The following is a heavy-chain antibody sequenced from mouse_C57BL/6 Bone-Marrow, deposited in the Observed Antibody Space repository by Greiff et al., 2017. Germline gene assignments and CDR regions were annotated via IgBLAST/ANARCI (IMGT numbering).Heavy chain of an antibody. J-gene: IGHJ3*01. V-gene: IGHV1-74*01. CDR1: GYTFTSYW. CDR3: ARDSSGYAWFAY. Sequence: QVQLQQPGAELVKPGASVKVSCKASGYTFTSYWMHWVKQRPGQGLEWIGRIHPSASDTNYNQKFKGKATLTVDKSSSTAYMQLSSLTSEDSAVNYCARDSSGYAWFAYWGQGTLVTVSA. D-gene: IGHD3-2*02. CDR2: IHPSASDT.